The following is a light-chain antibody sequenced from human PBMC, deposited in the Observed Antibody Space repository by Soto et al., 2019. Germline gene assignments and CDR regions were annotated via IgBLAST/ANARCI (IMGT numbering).Light chain of an antibody. J-gene: IGKJ1*01. Sequence: EIVLTQSPGTLSLSPGERATLSCRASQTVSNNYLAWYQQKPGQAPRLFIYGASTRATGIPDRFSGSGSGTDFTLTISRLEPEVFAVYYCQQYGSSRTFGQGTRWIS. CDR1: QTVSNNY. CDR2: GAS. V-gene: IGKV3-20*01. CDR3: QQYGSSRT.